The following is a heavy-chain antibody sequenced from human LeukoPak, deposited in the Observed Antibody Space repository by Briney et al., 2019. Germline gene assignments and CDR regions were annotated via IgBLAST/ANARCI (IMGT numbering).Heavy chain of an antibody. Sequence: SGGSLRLSCAASGFSFSNNAMAWVRQVPGKGLEWVSGLSSRGDPSYADSVRGRFTISRDTSKNTLYLQMNSLTAEDTAAYFCAKMRVVRGHFFDYWGQGTLVTVSS. CDR3: AKMRVVRGHFFDY. D-gene: IGHD3-10*01. CDR1: GFSFSNNA. V-gene: IGHV3-23*01. J-gene: IGHJ4*02. CDR2: LSSRGDP.